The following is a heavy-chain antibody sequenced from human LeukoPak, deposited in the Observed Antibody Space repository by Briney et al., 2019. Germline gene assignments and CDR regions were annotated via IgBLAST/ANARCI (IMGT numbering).Heavy chain of an antibody. CDR3: AIGGDSSTSCYRCFNY. V-gene: IGHV5-51*01. CDR1: GYSFTNYW. J-gene: IGHJ4*02. CDR2: IYPDDSDT. Sequence: GESLKISCEGSGYSFTNYWIGWVRQMPGKGLEWMGIIYPDDSDTRYSPSFQGQVTISADKSIGTAYLQWSSLKASDTAMYYCAIGGDSSTSCYRCFNYWGQGTVVTVSS. D-gene: IGHD2-2*01.